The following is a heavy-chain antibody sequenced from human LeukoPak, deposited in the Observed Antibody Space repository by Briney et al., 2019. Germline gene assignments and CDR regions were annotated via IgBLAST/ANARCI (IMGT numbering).Heavy chain of an antibody. D-gene: IGHD4-17*01. CDR1: GFTFSSYA. Sequence: GGSLRLSCAASGFTFSSYAMHWVRQAPGKGLEWVAVISYDGSNKYYADSVKGRFTISRDNSKNTLYLQMNSLRAEDTALYYCARDERFYLSTVNAFDIWGLGTMVTVSS. V-gene: IGHV3-30-3*01. CDR3: ARDERFYLSTVNAFDI. CDR2: ISYDGSNK. J-gene: IGHJ3*02.